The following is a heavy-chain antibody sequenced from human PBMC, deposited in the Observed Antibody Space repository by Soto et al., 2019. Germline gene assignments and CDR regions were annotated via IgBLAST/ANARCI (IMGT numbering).Heavy chain of an antibody. V-gene: IGHV4-4*07. CDR3: ARDIVYYDSSGWFEP. Sequence: KTSETLSLTCTVSGGSISSYYWSWIRQPAGKGLEWIGRIYTSGSTNYNPSLKSRVTMSVDTSKNQFSLKLSSVTAADTAVYYCARDIVYYDSSGWFEPWGQGTLVTVSS. D-gene: IGHD3-22*01. J-gene: IGHJ5*02. CDR2: IYTSGST. CDR1: GGSISSYY.